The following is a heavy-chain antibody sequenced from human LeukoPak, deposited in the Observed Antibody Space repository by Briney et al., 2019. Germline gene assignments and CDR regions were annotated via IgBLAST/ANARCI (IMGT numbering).Heavy chain of an antibody. D-gene: IGHD3-22*01. V-gene: IGHV3-21*01. Sequence: GGSLRLSCAASGFTFSRYNMNWVRQAPGKGLEWVSSISGSSSYIYYADSVKGRFTISRDNAKNSLYLQMNSLRAEDTAVYYCARGLTYYYDSSGYYYPDAFDIWGQGTMVTVSS. CDR1: GFTFSRYN. J-gene: IGHJ3*02. CDR2: ISGSSSYI. CDR3: ARGLTYYYDSSGYYYPDAFDI.